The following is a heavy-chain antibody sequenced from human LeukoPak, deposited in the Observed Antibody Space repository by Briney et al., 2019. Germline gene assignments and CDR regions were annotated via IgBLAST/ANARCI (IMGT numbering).Heavy chain of an antibody. J-gene: IGHJ6*04. CDR3: ARDRIAAAGTSYYYYYYGMDV. V-gene: IGHV3-33*01. Sequence: SLRLLCAASGFTFSSYGMHWGRQAPGKGLEWVAVIWYDGSNKYYADSVKGRFTISRDNSKNTLYLQMNSLRAEDTAVYYCARDRIAAAGTSYYYYYYGMDVWGKGTTVTVSS. CDR2: IWYDGSNK. CDR1: GFTFSSYG. D-gene: IGHD6-13*01.